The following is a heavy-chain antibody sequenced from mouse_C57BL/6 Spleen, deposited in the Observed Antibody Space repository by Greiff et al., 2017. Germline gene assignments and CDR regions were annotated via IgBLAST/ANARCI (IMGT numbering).Heavy chain of an antibody. V-gene: IGHV1-39*01. D-gene: IGHD1-1*01. J-gene: IGHJ1*03. Sequence: EVQLQESGPELVKPGASVKISCKASGYSSTDYNMNWVKQSNGKSLEWIGVINPNYGTTSYNQKFKGKATLTVDQSSSTAYMQLNSLTSEDSAVYYCARHYYGSSRHWYFDVWGTGTTVTVSS. CDR1: GYSSTDYN. CDR2: INPNYGTT. CDR3: ARHYYGSSRHWYFDV.